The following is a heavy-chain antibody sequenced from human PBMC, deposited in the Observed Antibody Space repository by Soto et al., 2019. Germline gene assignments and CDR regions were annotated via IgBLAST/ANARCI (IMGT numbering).Heavy chain of an antibody. J-gene: IGHJ4*02. D-gene: IGHD6-19*01. CDR1: GHSLSSGGYY. Sequence: SETLSLTCTVSGHSLSSGGYYWSWIRQHPGKGLEWVGYIYFTGSTLYNPSLKSRLAMSLDTSKNQFSLKLGSVTAADTAIYYCARDWGSSGWPNWGPGTLVTVSS. V-gene: IGHV4-31*03. CDR3: ARDWGSSGWPN. CDR2: IYFTGST.